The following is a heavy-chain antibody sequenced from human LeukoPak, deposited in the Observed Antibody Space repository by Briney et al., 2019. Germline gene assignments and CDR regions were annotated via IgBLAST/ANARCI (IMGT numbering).Heavy chain of an antibody. CDR1: GFTFSGFS. V-gene: IGHV3-64*02. J-gene: IGHJ5*02. D-gene: IGHD2/OR15-2a*01. CDR3: ARIGMENFYDL. CDR2: INGNGDKT. Sequence: GGSLRLSCAASGFTFSGFSMHWIRQAPGRGLEYVSAINGNGDKTFYTDSVRGRFTIFRDNPKNTLFLQMGSLRGEDTALYFCARIGMENFYDLWGQGTLVTVSS.